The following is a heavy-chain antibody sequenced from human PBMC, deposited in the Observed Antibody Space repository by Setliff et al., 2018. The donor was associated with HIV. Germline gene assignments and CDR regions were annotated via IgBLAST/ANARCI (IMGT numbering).Heavy chain of an antibody. CDR2: TSYMGRT. J-gene: IGHJ6*02. CDR3: ARMDSSTWPDYYFYGMDV. D-gene: IGHD2-2*01. CDR1: GGSISGSV. Sequence: SETLSLTCTVSGGSISGSVWSWIRQPPGKGLEFVGYTSYMGRTTYNPSLKSRLTISVDKSKSQFSLKVRSVTAADTAVYYCARMDSSTWPDYYFYGMDVWGQGTTVTVSS. V-gene: IGHV4-59*01.